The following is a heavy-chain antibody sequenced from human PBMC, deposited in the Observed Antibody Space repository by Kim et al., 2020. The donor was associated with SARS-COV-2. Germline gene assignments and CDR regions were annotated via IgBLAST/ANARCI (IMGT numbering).Heavy chain of an antibody. D-gene: IGHD6-6*01. J-gene: IGHJ4*02. Sequence: GGSLRLSCAASGFTFSNYSMNWVRQAPGKGLEWVSYISSSSKNRYYADSVKGRFTISRDDAKNSLYLQMNSLRDEDSAVYYCARDTTSSSGPLDYWGQGTLVTVSS. V-gene: IGHV3-48*02. CDR1: GFTFSNYS. CDR2: ISSSSKNR. CDR3: ARDTTSSSGPLDY.